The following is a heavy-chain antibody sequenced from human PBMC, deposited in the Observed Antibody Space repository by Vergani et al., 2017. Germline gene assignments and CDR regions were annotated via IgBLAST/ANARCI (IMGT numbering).Heavy chain of an antibody. V-gene: IGHV3-11*05. CDR1: GFTFSDYY. CDR2: ISSSSSYT. D-gene: IGHD3-10*01. Sequence: QVQLVESGGGLVKPGGSLRLSCAASGFTFSDYYMSWIRQAPGKGLEWVSYISSSSSYTNYADSVKGRFTISRDNAKNSLYLQMNSLRAEDTAVYYCARXHLLWFGESLYYYYGMDVWGQGTTVTVSS. CDR3: ARXHLLWFGESLYYYYGMDV. J-gene: IGHJ6*02.